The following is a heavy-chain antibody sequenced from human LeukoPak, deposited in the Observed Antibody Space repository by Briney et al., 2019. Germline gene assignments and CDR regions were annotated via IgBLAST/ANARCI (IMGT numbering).Heavy chain of an antibody. D-gene: IGHD3-10*01. CDR1: AYTFTAYY. Sequence: ASVKGSCTTSAYTFTAYYMHWVRQAPGQGIEWMGWINPNTGVTTYAQRFQGRVTMTRDTSITTAYMELRRLRSDDTAIYYCARAVRGVVSPSRNWFDPWGQGTLVTVSS. V-gene: IGHV1-2*02. CDR2: INPNTGVT. J-gene: IGHJ5*02. CDR3: ARAVRGVVSPSRNWFDP.